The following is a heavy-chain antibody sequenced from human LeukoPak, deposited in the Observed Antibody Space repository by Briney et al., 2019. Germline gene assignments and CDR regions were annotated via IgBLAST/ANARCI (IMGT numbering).Heavy chain of an antibody. CDR1: GDSFGTYG. V-gene: IGHV1-69*05. Sequence: ASVKVSCKASGDSFGTYGITWVRQAPGEGLEWMGGFNPIFGSAQYAQKFQGRVTITMDVSARTVYMELSSLRSEDTAVYYCAGGQYYYDSSGYYSLDYWGQGTLVTVSS. J-gene: IGHJ4*02. CDR3: AGGQYYYDSSGYYSLDY. D-gene: IGHD3-22*01. CDR2: FNPIFGSA.